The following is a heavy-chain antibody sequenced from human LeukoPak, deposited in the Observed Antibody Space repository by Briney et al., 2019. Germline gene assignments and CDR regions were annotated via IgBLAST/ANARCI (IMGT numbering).Heavy chain of an antibody. D-gene: IGHD4/OR15-4a*01. CDR3: ARDLPVSGAYHNFDC. V-gene: IGHV3-21*01. CDR1: GFTFSSDR. CDR2: IYSGSGYI. Sequence: GGSLRLSCVASGFTFSSDRMNGVRQAPGKGLEWVSTIYSGSGYIYYADSVKGRFTLSRDNAKNSLYLQMNSLRVEDTAVYYCARDLPVSGAYHNFDCWGQGTLVTVSS. J-gene: IGHJ4*02.